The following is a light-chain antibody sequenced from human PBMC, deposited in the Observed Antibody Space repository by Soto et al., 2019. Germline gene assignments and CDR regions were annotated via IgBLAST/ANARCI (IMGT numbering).Light chain of an antibody. CDR2: GAS. CDR1: QSVSSSY. Sequence: EIVLTQSPGTLSLSPGERATLSCRASQSVSSSYLAWYQQKPGQAPRLLIYGASSRATGIPDRFSGSGSGTDFTLTISRLEPEDFAVYSCQQYGSSLKWTFGQGTKVDIK. CDR3: QQYGSSLKWT. J-gene: IGKJ1*01. V-gene: IGKV3-20*01.